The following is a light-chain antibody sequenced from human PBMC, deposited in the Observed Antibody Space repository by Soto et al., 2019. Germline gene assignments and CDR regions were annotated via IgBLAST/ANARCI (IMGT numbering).Light chain of an antibody. CDR1: SGSIASNY. Sequence: NFMLTQPHSVSESPGKTVTISCTRSSGSIASNYVQWYQQRPGSSPTTVIYHDNQRPSGVPDRFSGSIDSSSNSASLTISGLKPEDEGDYYCQSYDSSNPVVFGGGTKLTVL. J-gene: IGLJ2*01. CDR2: HDN. V-gene: IGLV6-57*01. CDR3: QSYDSSNPVV.